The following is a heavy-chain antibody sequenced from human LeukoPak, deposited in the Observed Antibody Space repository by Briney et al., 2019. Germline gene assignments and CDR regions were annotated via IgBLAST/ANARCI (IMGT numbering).Heavy chain of an antibody. V-gene: IGHV3-30*18. CDR1: GFTFSSYG. J-gene: IGHJ4*02. Sequence: GGSLRLSCAASGFTFSSYGMHWVRQAPGKGLEWVAVISYDGSNKYYADSVKGRFTISRDNSKNTLYLQMNSLRAEDTAVYYCAKDPTHYRVWDDYDSTVLSYWGQGTLVTVSS. CDR3: AKDPTHYRVWDDYDSTVLSY. D-gene: IGHD3-22*01. CDR2: ISYDGSNK.